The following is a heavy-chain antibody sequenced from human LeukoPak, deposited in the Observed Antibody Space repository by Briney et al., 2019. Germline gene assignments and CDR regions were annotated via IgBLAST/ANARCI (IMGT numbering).Heavy chain of an antibody. CDR1: GYTFTSYD. CDR3: ARGGLYGSGTYNGMDV. CDR2: MNPNSGNT. D-gene: IGHD3-10*01. Sequence: ASVKVSCKASGYTFTSYDINWVRQATGQGLEWMGWMNPNSGNTGYAQKFQGRVTMTTDTSTSTAYMELRSLRSDDTAVYYCARGGLYGSGTYNGMDVWGQGTTVTVSS. J-gene: IGHJ6*02. V-gene: IGHV1-8*01.